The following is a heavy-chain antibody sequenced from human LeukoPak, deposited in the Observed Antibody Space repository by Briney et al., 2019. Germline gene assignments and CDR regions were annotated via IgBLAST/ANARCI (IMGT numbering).Heavy chain of an antibody. Sequence: SETLSLTCNVSGGFMSGHYWTWIRQPPGKGPEWLGCIFPSGSTNYNPSLKSRVTISVDTSKKQFSLSLRSVTPADTAVYYCARAVSGSDYWFDPWGQGALVTVSS. V-gene: IGHV4-59*11. CDR3: ARAVSGSDYWFDP. D-gene: IGHD5-12*01. CDR1: GGFMSGHY. CDR2: IFPSGST. J-gene: IGHJ5*02.